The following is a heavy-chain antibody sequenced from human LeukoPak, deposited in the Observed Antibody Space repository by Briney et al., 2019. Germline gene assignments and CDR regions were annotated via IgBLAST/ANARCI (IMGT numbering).Heavy chain of an antibody. V-gene: IGHV1-18*01. Sequence: ASVKVSCKASGYTFTSYGISWVRQAPGQGLEWMGWISAYNGNTNYAQKLQGRVTMTTDTSTSTAYMELRSLRSDDTAVYYCARVRLVAAAGPAAFDIWGQGTMVTVSS. CDR1: GYTFTSYG. CDR2: ISAYNGNT. D-gene: IGHD6-13*01. CDR3: ARVRLVAAAGPAAFDI. J-gene: IGHJ3*02.